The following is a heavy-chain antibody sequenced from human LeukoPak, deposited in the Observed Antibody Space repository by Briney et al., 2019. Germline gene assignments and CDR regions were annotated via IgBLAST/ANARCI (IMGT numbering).Heavy chain of an antibody. CDR3: AREGLGGSDY. V-gene: IGHV3-7*01. CDR1: GFSFRSYW. Sequence: PGGSLSLSWAASGFSFRSYWMSWVRQAPGKGLEWVANIKQDGSEKSFVDSVEGRFTISRDNAKNSVYLQMNSLRAEDTAVYYCAREGLGGSDYWGQGTLVTVSS. CDR2: IKQDGSEK. J-gene: IGHJ4*02. D-gene: IGHD3-16*01.